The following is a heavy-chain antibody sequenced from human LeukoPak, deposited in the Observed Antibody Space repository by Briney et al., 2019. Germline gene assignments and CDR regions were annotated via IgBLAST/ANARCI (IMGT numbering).Heavy chain of an antibody. CDR3: ASSVLWFGAPGWFDP. CDR1: GGSISSRSYY. CDR2: IYYSGST. D-gene: IGHD3-10*01. J-gene: IGHJ5*02. Sequence: SETLSLTCTVSGGSISSRSYYWGWIRQPPGKGLEWIGSIYYSGSTYYNPSLKSRVTISVDTSKNQFSLKLSSVTAADTAVYYCASSVLWFGAPGWFDPWGQGTLVTVSS. V-gene: IGHV4-39*01.